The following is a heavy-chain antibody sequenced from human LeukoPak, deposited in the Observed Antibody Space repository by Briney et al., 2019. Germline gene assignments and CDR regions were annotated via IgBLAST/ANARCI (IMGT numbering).Heavy chain of an antibody. Sequence: PGESLKISWKGSGYSFTSYWIGWVRQMPGKGLEWMGIIYPGDSDTRYSPSFQGQVTISADKSISTAYLQWSSLKASDTAMYYCARSRVVGGARDAFDIWGQGTMVTVSS. CDR2: IYPGDSDT. V-gene: IGHV5-51*01. D-gene: IGHD3-10*01. CDR1: GYSFTSYW. CDR3: ARSRVVGGARDAFDI. J-gene: IGHJ3*02.